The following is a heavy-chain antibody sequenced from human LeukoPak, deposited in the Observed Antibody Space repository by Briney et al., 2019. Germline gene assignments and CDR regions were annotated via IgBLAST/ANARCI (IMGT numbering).Heavy chain of an antibody. D-gene: IGHD4-17*01. J-gene: IGHJ4*02. V-gene: IGHV3-23*01. Sequence: PGGSLRLSCAASGFTFSSYGMNWVRQAPGKGLEWVSAISGRDDSTNYADSVKGRFTISRDDAKNLLYLDMNSLRAEDTAVYYCARGHTAVTRHFDFWGQGTLVTVSS. CDR1: GFTFSSYG. CDR2: ISGRDDST. CDR3: ARGHTAVTRHFDF.